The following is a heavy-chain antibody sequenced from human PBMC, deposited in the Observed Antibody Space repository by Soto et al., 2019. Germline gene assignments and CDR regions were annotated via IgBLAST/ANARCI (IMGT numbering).Heavy chain of an antibody. J-gene: IGHJ4*03. CDR1: GVTFSSYA. D-gene: IGHD4-4*01. CDR2: ISGSGGST. Sequence: GGSVRLSCAASGVTFSSYAMSWVRQAPGKGLEWVSAISGSGGSTYYADSVKGRFTISRDNSKNTLYLQMNSLSAEDTAVYYCAKDLYSIQDYWGQGTMVTVSS. V-gene: IGHV3-23*01. CDR3: AKDLYSIQDY.